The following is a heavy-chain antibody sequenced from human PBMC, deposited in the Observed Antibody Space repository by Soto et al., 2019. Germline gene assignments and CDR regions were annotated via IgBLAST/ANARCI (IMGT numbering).Heavy chain of an antibody. CDR3: AHRILRTVFGLVTTTAIYFDF. V-gene: IGHV2-5*02. CDR1: GFSLTTSGVG. Sequence: QITLNESGPTVVTPAETLTLTCTFSGFSLTTSGVGVGWIRQSPGKAPEWLALIYWDDDKRYSASLKSRLNITKDTSKNQVVLTMASVDPADTATYYCAHRILRTVFGLVTTTAIYFDFWGQGTPVVVSS. D-gene: IGHD3-3*01. CDR2: IYWDDDK. J-gene: IGHJ4*02.